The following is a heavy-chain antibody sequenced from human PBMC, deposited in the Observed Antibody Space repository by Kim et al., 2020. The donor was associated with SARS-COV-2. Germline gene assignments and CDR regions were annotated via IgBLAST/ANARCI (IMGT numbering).Heavy chain of an antibody. J-gene: IGHJ6*02. CDR2: YI. V-gene: IGHV3-21*01. Sequence: YIYYEDSGKGRYTISRDHAGNSLYLQMNSLRAEDTAVCYCVPLCDPYYMDGWGQGTTVTVSS. CDR3: VPLCDPYYMDG. D-gene: IGHD3-16*01.